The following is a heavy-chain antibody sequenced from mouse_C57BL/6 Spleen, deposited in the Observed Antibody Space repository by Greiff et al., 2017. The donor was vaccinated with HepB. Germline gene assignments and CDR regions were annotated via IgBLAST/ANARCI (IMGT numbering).Heavy chain of an antibody. Sequence: EVKLVESGGGLVQPGGSLSLSCAASGFTFTDYYMSWVRQPPGKALEWLGFIRNKANGYTTEYSASVKGRFTISRDNSQSILYLQMNALRAEDSATYYCARSYYGSSYYFDYWGQGTTLTVSS. CDR1: GFTFTDYY. V-gene: IGHV7-3*01. CDR2: IRNKANGYTT. CDR3: ARSYYGSSYYFDY. D-gene: IGHD1-1*01. J-gene: IGHJ2*01.